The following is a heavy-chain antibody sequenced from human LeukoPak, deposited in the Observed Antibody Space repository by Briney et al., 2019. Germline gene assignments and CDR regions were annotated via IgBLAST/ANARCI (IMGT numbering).Heavy chain of an antibody. CDR2: INPNSGGT. D-gene: IGHD3-3*01. J-gene: IGHJ4*02. CDR1: GYTFTGYY. CDR3: ARGGRFLEWLLFTYFDY. Sequence: ASVKVSRKASGYTFTGYYMHWVRQAPGQGLEWMGWINPNSGGTNYAQKFQGRVTMTRDTSISTAYMELSRLRSDDTAVYYCARGGRFLEWLLFTYFDYWGQGTLVTVSS. V-gene: IGHV1-2*02.